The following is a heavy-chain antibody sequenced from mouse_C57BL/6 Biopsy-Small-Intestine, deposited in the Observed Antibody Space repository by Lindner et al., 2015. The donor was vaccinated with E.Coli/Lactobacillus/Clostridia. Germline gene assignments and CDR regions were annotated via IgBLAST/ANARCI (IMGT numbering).Heavy chain of an antibody. Sequence: VQLQESGPELVKPGASVKISCKASGYSFTGYYMNWVKQSPEKSLEWIGEINPSTGGTTYNQKFKAKATLTVDKSSSTAYMQLKSLTSEDSAVYYCARGTYYYGFIYYFDYWGQGTTLTVSS. CDR3: ARGTYYYGFIYYFDY. CDR2: INPSTGGT. CDR1: GYSFTGYY. D-gene: IGHD1-1*01. V-gene: IGHV1-42*01. J-gene: IGHJ2*01.